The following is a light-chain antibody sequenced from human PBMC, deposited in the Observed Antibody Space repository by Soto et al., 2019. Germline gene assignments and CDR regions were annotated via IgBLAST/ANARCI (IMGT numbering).Light chain of an antibody. V-gene: IGKV3-11*01. Sequence: ETVLTQSPATLSLSPGERATLSCRASQSISTYLAWYQQKPGQAPRLLIYDAVNRATGIPARFSGSGSGTDFTLIIDSLEPEDFAVDYCQQRINWPLTFGGGTRVEIK. CDR1: QSISTY. J-gene: IGKJ4*01. CDR2: DAV. CDR3: QQRINWPLT.